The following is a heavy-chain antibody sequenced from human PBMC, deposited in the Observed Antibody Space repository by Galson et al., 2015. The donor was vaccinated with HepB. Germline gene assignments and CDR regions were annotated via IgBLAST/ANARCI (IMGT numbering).Heavy chain of an antibody. CDR2: ISSSGAII. V-gene: IGHV3-23*01. Sequence: SLRLSCAASGFTFSSYEMSWVRRAPGKGLQWVSIISSSGAIIHYADSVKGRFTISRDNSKSALYLQMNSLTADDTAVYYCAKDGVAYKGWYSDHCGQGTVVTFSS. J-gene: IGHJ5*02. CDR1: GFTFSSYE. D-gene: IGHD6-19*01. CDR3: AKDGVAYKGWYSDH.